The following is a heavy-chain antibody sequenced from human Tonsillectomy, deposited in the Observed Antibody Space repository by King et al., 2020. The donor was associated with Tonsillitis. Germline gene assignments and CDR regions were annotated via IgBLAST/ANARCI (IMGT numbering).Heavy chain of an antibody. V-gene: IGHV3-21*01. Sequence: QLVQSGGGLVKPGGSLRLSCAASGFTFSSYNMNWVRQAPGKGLEWVSSISISSTYIYYADSVMGRFTISRDSAKNSLYLKMNSLRAEDTAVNYCASDSFDYFYGMDVWGQGTTVTVSS. J-gene: IGHJ6*02. CDR2: ISISSTYI. D-gene: IGHD3-3*01. CDR1: GFTFSSYN. CDR3: ASDSFDYFYGMDV.